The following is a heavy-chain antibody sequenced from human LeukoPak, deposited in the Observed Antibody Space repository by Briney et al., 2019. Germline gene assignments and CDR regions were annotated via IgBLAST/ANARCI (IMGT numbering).Heavy chain of an antibody. Sequence: GGSLRLSCAASGFTCDDYAMHWVRQAPGKGLEWVSGISWNSGNIGYADSVKGRFTISRDNAKNSLFLQMNSLRAEDTALYYCSKGGSYSRLEYFHHWGQGTLVTVSS. D-gene: IGHD1-26*01. V-gene: IGHV3-9*01. CDR2: ISWNSGNI. J-gene: IGHJ1*01. CDR1: GFTCDDYA. CDR3: SKGGSYSRLEYFHH.